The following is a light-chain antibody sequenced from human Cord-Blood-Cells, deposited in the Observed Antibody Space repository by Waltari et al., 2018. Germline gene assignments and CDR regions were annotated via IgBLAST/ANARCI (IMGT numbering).Light chain of an antibody. CDR3: QSYDSSLSGSGV. J-gene: IGLJ3*02. Sequence: QSVLTQPPSVSGAPGQRVTISCTGSSSNIGAGYDVHWYHQLPGTAPKLLIYGNSNRPSGVPERFAGAKSGTSASLAITGLEAEDEADYSCQSYDSSLSGSGVYGGGTKLTVL. CDR2: GNS. V-gene: IGLV1-40*01. CDR1: SSNIGAGYD.